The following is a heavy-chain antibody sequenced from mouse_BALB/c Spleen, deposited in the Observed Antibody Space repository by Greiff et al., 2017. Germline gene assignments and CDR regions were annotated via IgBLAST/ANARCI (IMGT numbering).Heavy chain of an antibody. Sequence: VHLVESGPGLVAPSQSLSITCTVSGFSLTSYGVHWVRQPPGKGLEWLGVIWAGGSTNYNSALMSRLSISKDNSKSQVFLKMNSLQTDDTAMYYCAREGYGGYYAMDYWGQGTSVTVSS. CDR1: GFSLTSYG. CDR3: AREGYGGYYAMDY. CDR2: IWAGGST. V-gene: IGHV2-9*02. J-gene: IGHJ4*01. D-gene: IGHD2-2*01.